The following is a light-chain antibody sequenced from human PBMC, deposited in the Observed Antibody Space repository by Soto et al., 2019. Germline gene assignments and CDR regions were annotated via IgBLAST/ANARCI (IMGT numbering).Light chain of an antibody. J-gene: IGKJ4*01. CDR1: QNINTF. Sequence: DIEMTQSPSSLSASVGDRITISWRASQNINTFLNWYQQKGGKAPKLLIHGASSLQSGVPLRFSGSGSGTDFSLTISSLQPEDFATYYCQQSYDTLLSFGGGTKVDIK. CDR3: QQSYDTLLS. V-gene: IGKV1-39*01. CDR2: GAS.